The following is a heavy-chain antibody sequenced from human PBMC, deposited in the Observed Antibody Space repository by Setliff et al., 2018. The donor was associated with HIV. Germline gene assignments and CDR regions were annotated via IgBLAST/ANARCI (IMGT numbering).Heavy chain of an antibody. Sequence: SETLSLTCTVSGDSMNDYYWSWIRQAAGKGLEWIGRVSTSGSTKYNPSLKSRVTMSLDTSKNEFSLKLSSVTAADTAVYYCARGQYCGGGSCYSPSYNWFDPWG. CDR1: GDSMNDYY. V-gene: IGHV4-4*07. CDR3: ARGQYCGGGSCYSPSYNWFDP. J-gene: IGHJ5*02. CDR2: VSTSGST. D-gene: IGHD2-15*01.